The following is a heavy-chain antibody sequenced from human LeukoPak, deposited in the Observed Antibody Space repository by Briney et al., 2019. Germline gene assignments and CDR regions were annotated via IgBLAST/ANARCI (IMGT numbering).Heavy chain of an antibody. V-gene: IGHV3-48*01. CDR3: ARGFGVPAAFDY. Sequence: PGGSLRLSCAASGFTFSSYSMNWVRQAPGKGLEWVSYISSRSSTIYYADSVKGRFTISRDNAKNSLFLQMNSLRAEDTAVYYCARGFGVPAAFDYWGQGTLVTVSS. D-gene: IGHD2-2*01. CDR2: ISSRSSTI. J-gene: IGHJ4*02. CDR1: GFTFSSYS.